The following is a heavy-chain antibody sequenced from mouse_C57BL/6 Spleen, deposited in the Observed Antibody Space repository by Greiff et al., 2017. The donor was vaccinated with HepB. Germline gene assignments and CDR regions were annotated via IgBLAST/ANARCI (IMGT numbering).Heavy chain of an antibody. Sequence: VQLQQSGPELVKPGASVKISCKASGYAFSSSWMNWVKQRPGKGLEWIGRIYPGDGNTNYNGKFKGKATLTADKSSSTAYMQLNNLTSEDSAVYFCGLALSAWFAYWGQETLVTVAA. D-gene: IGHD6-2*01. CDR3: GLALSAWFAY. CDR2: IYPGDGNT. V-gene: IGHV1-82*01. J-gene: IGHJ3*01. CDR1: GYAFSSSW.